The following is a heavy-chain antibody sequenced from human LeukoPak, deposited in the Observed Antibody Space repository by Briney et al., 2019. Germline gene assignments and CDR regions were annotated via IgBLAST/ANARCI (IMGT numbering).Heavy chain of an antibody. CDR2: IYYSGST. Sequence: SETLSLTCTVSGGSMSSYYWKWIRQPPGKGLEWIGYIYYSGSTNYNPSLKSRVTISVDTSKNQFSLKLNSVTAADTAVYYCARAYGAFPYYMDVWGKGTTVTVSS. D-gene: IGHD4-17*01. V-gene: IGHV4-59*01. J-gene: IGHJ6*03. CDR3: ARAYGAFPYYMDV. CDR1: GGSMSSYY.